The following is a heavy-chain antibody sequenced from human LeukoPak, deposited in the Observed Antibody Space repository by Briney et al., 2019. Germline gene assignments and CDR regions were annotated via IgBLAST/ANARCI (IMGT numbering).Heavy chain of an antibody. CDR3: TRRDDFWSGSGDY. J-gene: IGHJ4*02. V-gene: IGHV3-73*01. CDR1: GFTFSGSA. CDR2: IRSKGNSYAT. Sequence: PGGSLKLSCAASGFTFSGSAMHWVRQASGKGLEWVGRIRSKGNSYATAYAASVKGRFTISRDDSKNAAYLQMNSLKTEDTAVYYCTRRDDFWSGSGDYWGQGTLVSVSS. D-gene: IGHD3-3*01.